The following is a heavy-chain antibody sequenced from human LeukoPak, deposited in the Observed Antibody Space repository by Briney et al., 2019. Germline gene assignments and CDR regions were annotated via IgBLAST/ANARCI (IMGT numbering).Heavy chain of an antibody. CDR1: GGTFSSYA. CDR3: ARDAPPDYYDSSGYLDY. CDR2: IIPIFGTA. Sequence: SVKVSCKASGGTFSSYAISWVRQASGQGLEWMGGIIPIFGTANYAQKFQGRVTITADESTSTAYMELSSLRSEDTAVYYCARDAPPDYYDSSGYLDYWGQGTLVTVSS. V-gene: IGHV1-69*13. J-gene: IGHJ4*02. D-gene: IGHD3-22*01.